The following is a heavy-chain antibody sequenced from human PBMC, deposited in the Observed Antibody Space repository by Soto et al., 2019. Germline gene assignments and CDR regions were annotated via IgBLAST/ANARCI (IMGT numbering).Heavy chain of an antibody. V-gene: IGHV3-33*01. J-gene: IGHJ6*01. Sequence: GGSLRLSCAASGFTFSSYRMHWVRQAPGKGLEWVAVIWYDGINKYYADSVKGRFTISRDNSKKTLYLQMNSLRAEDTAVYYCARAGAHAGAMDVWGQGHTVTFSS. CDR2: IWYDGINK. CDR3: ARAGAHAGAMDV. CDR1: GFTFSSYR.